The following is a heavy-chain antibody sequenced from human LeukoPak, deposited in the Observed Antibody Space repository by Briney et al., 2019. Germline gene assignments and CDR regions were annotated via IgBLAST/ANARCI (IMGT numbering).Heavy chain of an antibody. V-gene: IGHV3-20*04. Sequence: PGGSLRLSCVASGFTFADYGTRWVRQAPGKGLEWVAGIKWNGDSRGYADSVKGRFTISRDNVKNTLYLQMNSLRGEDTALYYCARGETYYGYHYGMDVWGQGTTVTVSS. J-gene: IGHJ6*02. CDR1: GFTFADYG. D-gene: IGHD3-3*01. CDR2: IKWNGDSR. CDR3: ARGETYYGYHYGMDV.